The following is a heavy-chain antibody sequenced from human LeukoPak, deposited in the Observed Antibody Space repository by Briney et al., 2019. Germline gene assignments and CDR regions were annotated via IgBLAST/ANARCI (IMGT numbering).Heavy chain of an antibody. CDR2: INHSGST. D-gene: IGHD6-19*01. Sequence: PSETLSLTRAVYGGSFSGYYWSWIRQPPGKGLEWIGEINHSGSTNYNPSLKSRVTISVDTSKNQFSLKLSSVTAADTAVYYCASHTGIAVAGTYGGYWGQGTLVTVSS. V-gene: IGHV4-34*01. CDR3: ASHTGIAVAGTYGGY. J-gene: IGHJ4*02. CDR1: GGSFSGYY.